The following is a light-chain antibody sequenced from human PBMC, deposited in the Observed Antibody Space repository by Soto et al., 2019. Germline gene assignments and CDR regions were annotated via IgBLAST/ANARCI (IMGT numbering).Light chain of an antibody. CDR1: SSNIGAGYD. CDR3: QSYDSSLSGREV. V-gene: IGLV1-40*01. J-gene: IGLJ2*01. CDR2: GNS. Sequence: QSVLTQPPSLSGAPGQRVTISCTGSSSNIGAGYDVHWYQQLPGTAPKLLIYGNSNRPSGVPDRFSGSKSGTSASLAITGLQAEDEADYYCQSYDSSLSGREVFGGGTKLTVL.